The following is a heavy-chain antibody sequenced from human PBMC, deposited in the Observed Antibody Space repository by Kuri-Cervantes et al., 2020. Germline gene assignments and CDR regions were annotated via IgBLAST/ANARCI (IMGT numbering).Heavy chain of an antibody. J-gene: IGHJ4*02. D-gene: IGHD3-10*01. V-gene: IGHV3-30*18. Sequence: GESLKISCAASGFTFSSYGMHWVRQAPGKGLEWVAVISYDGSNKYYADSVKGRFTISRDNSKNTLYLQMNSLRAEDTAVYYCAKDSDYGSGSYRGSGFDYWGQGTLVTVSS. CDR3: AKDSDYGSGSYRGSGFDY. CDR1: GFTFSSYG. CDR2: ISYDGSNK.